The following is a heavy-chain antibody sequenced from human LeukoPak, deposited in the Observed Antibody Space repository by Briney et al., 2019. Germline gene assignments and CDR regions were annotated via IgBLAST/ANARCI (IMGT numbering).Heavy chain of an antibody. Sequence: SETLSLTCTVSGGSISSYYWSWIRQPAGKGLEWIGRIYASGGTNYSPSLKSRVTISVDTSKNQFSLNLRSVTAADTDVYYCARDAEHCSGSDCPRWFDPWGQGTLVTVSS. J-gene: IGHJ5*02. CDR1: GGSISSYY. D-gene: IGHD2-21*02. CDR2: IYASGGT. CDR3: ARDAEHCSGSDCPRWFDP. V-gene: IGHV4-4*07.